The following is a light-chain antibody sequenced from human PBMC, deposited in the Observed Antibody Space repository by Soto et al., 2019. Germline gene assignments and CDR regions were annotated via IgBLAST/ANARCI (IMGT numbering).Light chain of an antibody. J-gene: IGLJ2*01. Sequence: LTQPASVSGSPGQSITISCTGTSSDVGGYNYVSWYQQHPGKAPKLMIYDVSNRPSGVSNRFSGSKSGNTASLTISGLQAEDEADYYCSSYTSSSTSVVFGGGTQLTVL. CDR1: SSDVGGYNY. CDR3: SSYTSSSTSVV. V-gene: IGLV2-14*01. CDR2: DVS.